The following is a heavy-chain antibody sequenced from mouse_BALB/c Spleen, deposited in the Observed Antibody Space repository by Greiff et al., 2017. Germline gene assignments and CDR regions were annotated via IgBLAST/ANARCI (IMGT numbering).Heavy chain of an antibody. CDR1: GFTFSSYG. Sequence: DVQLVESGGDLVKPGGSLKLSCAASGFTFSSYGMSWVRQTPDKRLEWVATISSGGSYTYYPDSVKGRFTISRDNAKNTLYLQMSSLKSEDTAMYYCARHGYYGSSYDYAMDYWGQGTSVTVSS. CDR3: ARHGYYGSSYDYAMDY. D-gene: IGHD1-1*01. V-gene: IGHV5-6*01. J-gene: IGHJ4*01. CDR2: ISSGGSYT.